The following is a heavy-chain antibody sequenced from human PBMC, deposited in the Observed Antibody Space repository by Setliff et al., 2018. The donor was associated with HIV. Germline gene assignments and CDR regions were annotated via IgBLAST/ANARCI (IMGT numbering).Heavy chain of an antibody. CDR2: IYPQDSDT. CDR1: GYRFASYW. J-gene: IGHJ3*02. D-gene: IGHD3-10*01. Sequence: PGESLKISCKGSGYRFASYWIGWVRQMPGKGLEWMGIIYPQDSDTRYSPSFEGHVTISADRSRNTAYLQWTALKASDTAMYYCARHTIDISLLVVQDPGPFDIWGRGTMVTVSS. CDR3: ARHTIDISLLVVQDPGPFDI. V-gene: IGHV5-51*01.